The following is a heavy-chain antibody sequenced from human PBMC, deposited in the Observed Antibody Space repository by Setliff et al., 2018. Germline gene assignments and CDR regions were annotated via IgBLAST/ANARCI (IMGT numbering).Heavy chain of an antibody. CDR1: GYTFTSYG. Sequence: ASVKVSCKASGYTFTSYGISWVRQAPGQGLEWMGWISAYNGNTNYAQKLQGRVTMTTDTSTSTAYMELWSLRSDDTAVYYCVREGLSFGPGCCPNWLDPWGQGTLVTVSS. CDR3: VREGLSFGPGCCPNWLDP. D-gene: IGHD3-3*01. CDR2: ISAYNGNT. J-gene: IGHJ5*02. V-gene: IGHV1-18*01.